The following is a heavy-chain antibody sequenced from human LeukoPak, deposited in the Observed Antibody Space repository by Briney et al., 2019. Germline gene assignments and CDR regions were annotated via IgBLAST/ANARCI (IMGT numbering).Heavy chain of an antibody. CDR1: GFTFSNYW. CDR2: INQDGSEI. D-gene: IGHD3-22*01. V-gene: IGHV3-7*01. J-gene: IGHJ2*01. Sequence: GGSLRLSCAASGFTFSNYWMSWVRQAPGKGLEWLANINQDGSEIYYVDAVKGRFTISRDNGKNSLYLQINSLRADDTAVYYCARDQGSMIVVRTTKWFFDLWGRGTLVTVSS. CDR3: ARDQGSMIVVRTTKWFFDL.